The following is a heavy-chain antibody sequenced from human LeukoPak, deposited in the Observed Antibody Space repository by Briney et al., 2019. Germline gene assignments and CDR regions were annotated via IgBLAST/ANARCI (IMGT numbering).Heavy chain of an antibody. CDR3: ARDSGSSWYRNGGYYFDY. V-gene: IGHV1-69*05. CDR1: GVTFSSYA. Sequence: ASVKVSCKASGVTFSSYAICWVQQAPGQGLEWIGRIIPIFGTANYAQKFQGRVTITTDESTSTAYMELSSLRSEDTAVYYCARDSGSSWYRNGGYYFDYWGQGTLVTVSS. CDR2: IIPIFGTA. D-gene: IGHD6-13*01. J-gene: IGHJ4*02.